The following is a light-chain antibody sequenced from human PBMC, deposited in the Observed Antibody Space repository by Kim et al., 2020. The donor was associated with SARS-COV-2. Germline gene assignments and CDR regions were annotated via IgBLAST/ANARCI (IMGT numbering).Light chain of an antibody. J-gene: IGKJ2*03. Sequence: SASTGDRVTITCRASQDIRSYLAWYQQKPGTAPKLLLYAASTLQSGVPSRFSGSGSGTSFTLTISCLQSEDFATYYCQQYYSFPNSFGQGTKLEI. CDR1: QDIRSY. V-gene: IGKV1-8*01. CDR2: AAS. CDR3: QQYYSFPNS.